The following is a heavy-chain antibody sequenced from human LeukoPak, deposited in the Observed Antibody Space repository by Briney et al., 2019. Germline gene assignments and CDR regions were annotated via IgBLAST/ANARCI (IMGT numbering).Heavy chain of an antibody. CDR1: GAAISGYI. CDR2: ISPSGDT. Sequence: PSETLSLTCTVSGAAISGYIWSWIRQPPATGLERLGRISPSGDTYYASSLESQVTMSVDRSKYQFCLKLSSVTAADTAVYYCAREEGVRGLPDYWGEGNLVTVSS. J-gene: IGHJ4*02. CDR3: AREEGVRGLPDY. D-gene: IGHD2-15*01. V-gene: IGHV4-4*07.